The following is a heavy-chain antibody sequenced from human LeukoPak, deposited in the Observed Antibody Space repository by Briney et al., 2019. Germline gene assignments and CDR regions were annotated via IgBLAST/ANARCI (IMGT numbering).Heavy chain of an antibody. CDR1: GGSISSSSYY. D-gene: IGHD5-18*01. CDR2: IYYSGST. V-gene: IGHV4-39*07. J-gene: IGHJ6*03. Sequence: ASETLSLTCTVSGGSISSSSYYWGWIRQPPGKGLEWIGSIYYSGSTNYNPSPKSRVTISVDTSKNQFSLKLSSVTAADTAVYYCARTTEGGYTYGYFYYYYMDVWGKGTTVTISS. CDR3: ARTTEGGYTYGYFYYYYMDV.